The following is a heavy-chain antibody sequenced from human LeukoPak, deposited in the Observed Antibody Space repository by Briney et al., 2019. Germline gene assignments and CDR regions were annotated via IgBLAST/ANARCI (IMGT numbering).Heavy chain of an antibody. Sequence: GGSLRLSCAASGFTFSSYAMHWVRQAPGKGLEWVAVISYDGSNKYYADSVKGRFTISRDNSKNTLYLQMNSLRAEDTAVYYCARDLLAVAGTSWGQGTLVTVSS. CDR3: ARDLLAVAGTS. V-gene: IGHV3-30*04. J-gene: IGHJ5*02. CDR2: ISYDGSNK. D-gene: IGHD6-19*01. CDR1: GFTFSSYA.